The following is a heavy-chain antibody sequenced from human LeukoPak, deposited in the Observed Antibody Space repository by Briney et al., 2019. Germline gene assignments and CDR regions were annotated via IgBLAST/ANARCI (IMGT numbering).Heavy chain of an antibody. CDR3: ASFFFQAEDGIRDAFDY. D-gene: IGHD5-24*01. Sequence: ASVKVSCKASAYPFTGYFMPWARQAPEQGLEGMGWINPNSGGTNYAQKFQGVVAMTRGTSISTAYMELSRLRSDDTAVYYCASFFFQAEDGIRDAFDYWGQGILVTVSS. V-gene: IGHV1-2*02. CDR1: AYPFTGYF. J-gene: IGHJ4*02. CDR2: INPNSGGT.